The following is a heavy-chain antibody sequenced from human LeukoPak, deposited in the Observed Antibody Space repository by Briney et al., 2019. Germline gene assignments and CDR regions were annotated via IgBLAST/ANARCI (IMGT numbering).Heavy chain of an antibody. Sequence: SETLSLTCTVSGGSISSSSYYWGWIRQPPGKGLEWIGSIYYSGSTYYNPSLKSRVTISVDTSKNQFSLKLSSVTAADTAVYYCARGSDYFDYWGQGTLVTVSS. V-gene: IGHV4-39*01. J-gene: IGHJ4*02. CDR3: ARGSDYFDY. CDR2: IYYSGST. CDR1: GGSISSSSYY.